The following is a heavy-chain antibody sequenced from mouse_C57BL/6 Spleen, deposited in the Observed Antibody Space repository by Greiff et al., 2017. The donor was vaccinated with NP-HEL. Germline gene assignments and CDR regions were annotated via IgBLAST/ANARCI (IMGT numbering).Heavy chain of an antibody. CDR2: INPYNGGT. V-gene: IGHV1-19*01. CDR3: ARGGWEWDFDY. Sequence: VQLQQSGPVLVKPGASVKMSCKASGYTFTDYYMNWVKQSHGKSLEWIGVINPYNGGTSYNQKFKGKASLTVDKSSSTAYMELNSLTSEDSAVYYCARGGWEWDFDYWGQGTTLTVSS. J-gene: IGHJ2*01. D-gene: IGHD3-3*01. CDR1: GYTFTDYY.